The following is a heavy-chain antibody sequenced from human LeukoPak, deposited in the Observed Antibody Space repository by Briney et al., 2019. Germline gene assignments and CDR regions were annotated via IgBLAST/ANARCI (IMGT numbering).Heavy chain of an antibody. D-gene: IGHD6-13*01. V-gene: IGHV3-7*03. CDR1: GFTVSSYW. J-gene: IGHJ4*02. CDR3: ARDLSSRDAY. CDR2: IHQNGGTE. Sequence: GGSLRLSCAAFGFTVSSYWMSWVRQAPGEGLEWVACIHQNGGTEYYVDSVKGRFAISRDNTKNSLYLQMNSLTIEDTAVYYCARDLSSRDAYWGQGTLVTVSS.